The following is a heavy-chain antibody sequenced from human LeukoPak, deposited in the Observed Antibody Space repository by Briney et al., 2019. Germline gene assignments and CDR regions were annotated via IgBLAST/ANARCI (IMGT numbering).Heavy chain of an antibody. J-gene: IGHJ4*02. CDR3: APDLRGSEWSVDY. Sequence: GGSLRRYCEASGFTFPSYAMSWVRQAPGKRLEWVSLSSNSGGNTWYADSVKGRFTISRDNSKNTLSLQMDSLRAEDSAVYYCAPDLRGSEWSVDYWGQGTLVTVSS. D-gene: IGHD3-3*01. CDR1: GFTFPSYA. V-gene: IGHV3-23*01. CDR2: SSNSGGNT.